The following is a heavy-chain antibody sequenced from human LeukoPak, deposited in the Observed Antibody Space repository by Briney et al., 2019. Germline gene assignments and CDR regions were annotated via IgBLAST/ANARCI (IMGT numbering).Heavy chain of an antibody. CDR3: ARQDTITTPGVDY. J-gene: IGHJ4*02. CDR2: VYYSGTT. Sequence: SETLSLTCTVSGGSISGSGYYWGWLRQPPGKGLEWIGNVYYSGTTYYSPSLKSRVTISVDTSKNQFSLKLSSVTAVDTAVYYCARQDTITTPGVDYWGQGTPVTVSS. V-gene: IGHV4-39*01. D-gene: IGHD3-3*01. CDR1: GGSISGSGYY.